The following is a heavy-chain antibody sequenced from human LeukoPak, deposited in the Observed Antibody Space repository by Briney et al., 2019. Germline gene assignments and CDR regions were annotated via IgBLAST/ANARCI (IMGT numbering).Heavy chain of an antibody. Sequence: SQTLSLTCVVSGDSVSSKNGAWNWIRQSPSRGLEWLGCTYYRSKWYNDYAESMEGHVTISQDTSKNQYSRHLNSVTPDDTAVYYVVRDFGTTGWHTFDYWGQGTLVTVSS. CDR2: TYYRSKWYN. CDR3: VRDFGTTGWHTFDY. V-gene: IGHV6-1*01. CDR1: GDSVSSKNGA. D-gene: IGHD6-19*01. J-gene: IGHJ4*02.